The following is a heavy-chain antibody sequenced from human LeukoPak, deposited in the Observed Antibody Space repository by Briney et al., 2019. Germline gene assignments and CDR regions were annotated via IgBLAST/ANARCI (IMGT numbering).Heavy chain of an antibody. J-gene: IGHJ6*03. CDR1: GGSISSHY. V-gene: IGHV4-34*01. CDR2: INHSGST. CDR3: ARNYYYYYYMDV. Sequence: PSETLSLTCTVSGGSISSHYWSWIRQPPGKGLEWIGEINHSGSTNYNPSLKSRVTISVDTSKNQFSLKLSSVTAADTAVYYCARNYYYYYYMDVWGKGTTVTVSS.